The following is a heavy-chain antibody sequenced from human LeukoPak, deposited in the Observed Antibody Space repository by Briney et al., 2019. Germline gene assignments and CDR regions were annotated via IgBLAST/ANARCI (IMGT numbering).Heavy chain of an antibody. CDR2: ISGGGGST. CDR3: ARGYYYGSGSYYDY. Sequence: QPGGSLRLSCAASGFTFSTYAMSWVRQAPGKGLEWVSGISGGGGSTYYADSVKGRFTISRDNSKNTLYLQMNSLRAEDTAVYYCARGYYYGSGSYYDYWGQGTLVTVSS. J-gene: IGHJ4*02. V-gene: IGHV3-23*01. CDR1: GFTFSTYA. D-gene: IGHD3-10*01.